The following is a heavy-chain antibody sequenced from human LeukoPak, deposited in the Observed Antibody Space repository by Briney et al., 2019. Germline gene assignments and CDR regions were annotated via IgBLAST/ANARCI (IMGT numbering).Heavy chain of an antibody. CDR2: ISSSSSYI. CDR3: ARDKVGATSRNWFDP. Sequence: PGGSLRLSCEASGFIFNGYTMNWVRQAPGKGLEWVSSISSSSSYIYYADSVKGRFTISRDNAKNSLYLQMNSLRAEDTAVYYCARDKVGATSRNWFDPWGQGTLVTVSS. CDR1: GFIFNGYT. D-gene: IGHD1-26*01. V-gene: IGHV3-21*01. J-gene: IGHJ5*02.